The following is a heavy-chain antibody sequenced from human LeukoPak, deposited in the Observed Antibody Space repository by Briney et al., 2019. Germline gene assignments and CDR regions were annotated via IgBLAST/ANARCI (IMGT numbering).Heavy chain of an antibody. CDR2: ISYDGSNK. V-gene: IGHV3-30*04. CDR1: GFTFSSYA. Sequence: GGSLRLSCAASGFTFSSYAMHWVRQAPGKGLEWVAVISYDGSNKYYADSVKGRFTISRDNSKNTLYLQMNSLRAEDTAVYYCARDRTGVVAAIDYWGQGTLVTVSS. CDR3: ARDRTGVVAAIDY. D-gene: IGHD2-15*01. J-gene: IGHJ4*02.